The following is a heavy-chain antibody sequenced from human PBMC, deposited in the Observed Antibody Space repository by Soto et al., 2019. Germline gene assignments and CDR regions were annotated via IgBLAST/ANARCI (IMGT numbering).Heavy chain of an antibody. V-gene: IGHV3-66*01. Sequence: EVQLVESGGGLVQPGGSLRLSCAASGFTVSSNYMSWVRQAPGKGLEWVSVIYSGGSTDYADSVKGRFTISRDNSKNTLYLQMNSLRAEDTAVYYCARENLMTTVTPYYYYMDVWGKGTTVTVSS. J-gene: IGHJ6*03. CDR1: GFTVSSNY. CDR2: IYSGGST. D-gene: IGHD4-17*01. CDR3: ARENLMTTVTPYYYYMDV.